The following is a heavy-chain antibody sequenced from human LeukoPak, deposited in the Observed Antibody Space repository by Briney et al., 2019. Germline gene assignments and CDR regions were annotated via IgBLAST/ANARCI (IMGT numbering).Heavy chain of an antibody. J-gene: IGHJ1*01. D-gene: IGHD3-22*01. Sequence: PGGSLRLSCAASGFTFSSYAMSCVRQSPGKGLECGSGIRGSGGSTFYAESVQGRFTISRDNSKNTLYLQMNSLRAEDTAVYYCEKDGVNYYDSGGYYLEYFQHWGQGTLVTVSS. CDR2: IRGSGGST. CDR1: GFTFSSYA. CDR3: EKDGVNYYDSGGYYLEYFQH. V-gene: IGHV3-23*01.